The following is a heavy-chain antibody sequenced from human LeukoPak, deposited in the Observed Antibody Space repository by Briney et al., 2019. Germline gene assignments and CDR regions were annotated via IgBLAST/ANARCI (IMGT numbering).Heavy chain of an antibody. CDR3: ARGTSPPPDY. Sequence: SETLSLACTVSAGSISSEDYCWSWIRQPPGKGLDWIGHIYYSGSNYYNPSLKVRVTISVNTSKNQFSLKPSSVAAADTAVYYCARGTSPPPDYWGQGTLVTVSS. J-gene: IGHJ4*02. V-gene: IGHV4-30-4*02. CDR1: AGSISSEDYC. CDR2: IYYSGSN.